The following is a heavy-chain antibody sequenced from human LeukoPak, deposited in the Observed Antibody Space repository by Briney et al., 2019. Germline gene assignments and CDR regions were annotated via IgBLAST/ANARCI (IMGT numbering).Heavy chain of an antibody. Sequence: SGGSLRLSCAASGFTFSSYSMNWVRQAPGKGLEWVSSISATGNYIYYADSVKGRFTISRDNAKNSLYLQMNSLRAKDTAVYYCARDRSGYTFDDWGQGTLVTVSS. CDR1: GFTFSSYS. CDR3: ARDRSGYTFDD. D-gene: IGHD5-18*01. J-gene: IGHJ4*02. V-gene: IGHV3-21*01. CDR2: ISATGNYI.